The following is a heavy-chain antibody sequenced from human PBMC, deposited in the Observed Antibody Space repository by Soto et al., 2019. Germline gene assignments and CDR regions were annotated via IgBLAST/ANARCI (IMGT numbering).Heavy chain of an antibody. D-gene: IGHD6-19*01. V-gene: IGHV4-34*01. CDR3: ARDRLYYGYSSGSFDY. CDR2: INHSGST. CDR1: GGSFSGYY. J-gene: IGHJ4*02. Sequence: SETLSLTCAVYGGSFSGYYWSWIRQPPGKGLEWIGEINHSGSTNYNPSLKSRVTISVDTSKNQFSLKLSSVTAADTAVYYCARDRLYYGYSSGSFDYWGQGTLVTVSX.